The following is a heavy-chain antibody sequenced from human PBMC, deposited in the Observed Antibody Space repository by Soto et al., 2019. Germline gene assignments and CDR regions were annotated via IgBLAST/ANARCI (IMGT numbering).Heavy chain of an antibody. Sequence: QVQLVQSGAEVKKPGASVKVSCKASGYTFTSYGISWVRQAPGQGLEWMGWISAYNGNTNYAQKLQGRVTMTTDTSTSTAYMELRSLRSDDTAVYYCAGSYYYDSSGYLGNAFDIWGQGTMVTVS. CDR2: ISAYNGNT. CDR3: AGSYYYDSSGYLGNAFDI. V-gene: IGHV1-18*01. J-gene: IGHJ3*02. CDR1: GYTFTSYG. D-gene: IGHD3-22*01.